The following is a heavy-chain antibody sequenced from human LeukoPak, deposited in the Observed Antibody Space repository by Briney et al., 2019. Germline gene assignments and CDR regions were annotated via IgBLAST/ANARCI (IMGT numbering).Heavy chain of an antibody. CDR1: GFTFSSYS. CDR2: ISSSSSYI. D-gene: IGHD6-13*01. Sequence: PGGSLRLSCAASGFTFSSYSMNWVRQAPGKGLEWVSSISSSSSYIYYADSVKARFTISRDNAKNSLYLQMNSLRAEDTAVYYCARNVVPYSSSWYYFNWFDPWGQGTLVTVSS. V-gene: IGHV3-21*01. J-gene: IGHJ5*02. CDR3: ARNVVPYSSSWYYFNWFDP.